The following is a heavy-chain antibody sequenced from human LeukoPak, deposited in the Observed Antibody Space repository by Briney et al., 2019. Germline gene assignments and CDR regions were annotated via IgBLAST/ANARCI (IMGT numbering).Heavy chain of an antibody. J-gene: IGHJ5*02. CDR2: ISVSGGNT. CDR1: GFTFSKYS. CDR3: AKDSMVRGVIIPS. V-gene: IGHV3-23*01. Sequence: GSPRLSCTASGFTFSKYSASWVRQVPGKGPEWVSAISVSGGNTYYVDSVKGRFTVSRDNSKNTLYLQMNSLRAEDTAVYYCAKDSMVRGVIIPSWGQGTLVTVSS. D-gene: IGHD3-10*01.